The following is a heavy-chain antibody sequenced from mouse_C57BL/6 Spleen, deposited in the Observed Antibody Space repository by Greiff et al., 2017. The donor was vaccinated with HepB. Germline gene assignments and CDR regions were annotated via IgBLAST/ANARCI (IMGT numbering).Heavy chain of an antibody. Sequence: VQLQQSGPGLVKPSQSLSLTCSVTGYSITSGYYWNWIRQFPGNKLEWMGYISYDGSNNYNPSLKNRISITRDTSKHQFFLKLNSVTTEDTATYYCARSAPRAMDYWGQGTSVTVSS. CDR3: ARSAPRAMDY. CDR2: ISYDGSN. J-gene: IGHJ4*01. CDR1: GYSITSGYY. V-gene: IGHV3-6*01. D-gene: IGHD6-1*01.